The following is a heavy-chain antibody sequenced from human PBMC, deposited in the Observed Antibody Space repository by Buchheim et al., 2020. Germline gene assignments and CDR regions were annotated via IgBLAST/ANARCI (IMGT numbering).Heavy chain of an antibody. J-gene: IGHJ2*01. Sequence: EVQLVESGGGLVKPGGSLRLSCAASGFTFSTSTMNWVRQSPGKGLEWVSSISGSSTYIYYADSLKGRFTISRDNAQNSLSLQMNSLRGEDTAVYYCARDLGSRDLWGRGTL. CDR1: GFTFSTST. D-gene: IGHD3-10*01. V-gene: IGHV3-21*01. CDR2: ISGSSTYI. CDR3: ARDLGSRDL.